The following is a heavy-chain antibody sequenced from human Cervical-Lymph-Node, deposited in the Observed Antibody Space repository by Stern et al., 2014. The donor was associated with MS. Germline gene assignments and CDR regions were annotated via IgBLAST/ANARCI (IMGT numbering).Heavy chain of an antibody. CDR1: GFTFNKYA. J-gene: IGHJ6*02. D-gene: IGHD3-22*01. CDR3: AKQYFDSSGYSYYYGMDV. CDR2: ISGSGGSI. V-gene: IGHV3-23*04. Sequence: EVQLVESGGDLVQPGGSLRLSCAASGFTFNKYAMNWVRPAPGKGLEWVSTISGSGGSIYYADSVKGRFTISRDKSENTLYLQMHSLRAEDTAIYYCAKQYFDSSGYSYYYGMDVWGQGTTVTVSS.